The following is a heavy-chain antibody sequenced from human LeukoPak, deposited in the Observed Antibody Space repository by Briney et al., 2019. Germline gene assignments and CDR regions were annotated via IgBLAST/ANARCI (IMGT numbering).Heavy chain of an antibody. J-gene: IGHJ4*02. CDR3: ARPQRTMGRGVIISYYFDY. CDR1: VGTLSISA. V-gene: IGHV1-69*05. D-gene: IGHD3-10*01. Sequence: ASVKVSSKASVGTLSISATRWVRPAPRQGLEWMGGIIPIFGTANYAQKFQGRGAMTRDTSISTAYMELSRLRSDDTAVYYCARPQRTMGRGVIISYYFDYWGQGTLVTVSS. CDR2: IIPIFGTA.